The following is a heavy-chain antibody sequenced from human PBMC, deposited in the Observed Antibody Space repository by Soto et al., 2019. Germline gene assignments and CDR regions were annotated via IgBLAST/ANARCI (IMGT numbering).Heavy chain of an antibody. CDR1: GYTFTSYA. CDR3: ARDSVVVVAAAFDY. V-gene: IGHV1-3*01. CDR2: INAGNGNT. J-gene: IGHJ4*02. Sequence: GASVKVSCKASGYTFTSYAMHWVRQAPGQRLEWMGWINAGNGNTKYSQKFQGRVTITRDTSASTAYMELSSLRSEDTAVYYCARDSVVVVAAAFDYWGQGTLVTVLL. D-gene: IGHD2-15*01.